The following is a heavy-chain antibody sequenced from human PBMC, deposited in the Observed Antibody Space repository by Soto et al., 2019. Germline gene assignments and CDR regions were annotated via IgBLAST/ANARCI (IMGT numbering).Heavy chain of an antibody. J-gene: IGHJ4*02. V-gene: IGHV3-30-3*01. CDR1: GFTPSSYA. D-gene: IGHD2-15*01. Sequence: PGGSLRLSCAASGFTPSSYAMHWVRQAPGKGLEWVAVISYDGSNKYYADSVKGRFTISRDNSKNTLYLQMNSLRAEDTAVYYCARVPVGYCSGGSCYYFDYWGQGTLVTVSS. CDR3: ARVPVGYCSGGSCYYFDY. CDR2: ISYDGSNK.